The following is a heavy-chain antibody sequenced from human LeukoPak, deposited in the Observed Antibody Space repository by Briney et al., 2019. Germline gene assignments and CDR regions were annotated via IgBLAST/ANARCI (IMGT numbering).Heavy chain of an antibody. CDR3: ARGKYTSFGN. J-gene: IGHJ4*02. CDR2: TYYRSKWSF. V-gene: IGHV6-1*01. CDR1: GDSLFTNSVA. D-gene: IGHD2-2*01. Sequence: SQTLSLTCAISGDSLFTNSVAWNWIRQSPSRGLEWLGRTYYRSKWSFDYAVSVKSRITINADTSKNQFSLQLNSVTPEDTAVYYCARGKYTSFGNWGQGTLVTVSS.